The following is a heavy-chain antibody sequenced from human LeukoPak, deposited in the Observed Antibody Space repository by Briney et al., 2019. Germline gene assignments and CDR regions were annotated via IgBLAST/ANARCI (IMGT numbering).Heavy chain of an antibody. D-gene: IGHD2-2*01. Sequence: GGSLRLSCAASGFTFSSYAMSWVRQAPGKGLEWVSAISGSGGSTYYADSEKGRFTISRDNSKNTLYLQMNSLRAEDTAVYYCAKVWKYQLLSDAFDIWGQGTMVTVSS. V-gene: IGHV3-23*01. CDR2: ISGSGGST. CDR1: GFTFSSYA. J-gene: IGHJ3*02. CDR3: AKVWKYQLLSDAFDI.